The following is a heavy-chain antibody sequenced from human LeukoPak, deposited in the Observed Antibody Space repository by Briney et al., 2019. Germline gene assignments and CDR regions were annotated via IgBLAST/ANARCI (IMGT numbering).Heavy chain of an antibody. D-gene: IGHD2-2*01. V-gene: IGHV3-23*01. Sequence: GGSLRLSCAASGFTFSSYAMSWVRQAPGKGLEWVSAISGSGGSTYYADYVKGRFTISRDNSKNTLYLQMNSLRAEDTAVYYCAKGDIVVVPAAAFDYWGQGTLVTVSS. J-gene: IGHJ4*02. CDR2: ISGSGGST. CDR3: AKGDIVVVPAAAFDY. CDR1: GFTFSSYA.